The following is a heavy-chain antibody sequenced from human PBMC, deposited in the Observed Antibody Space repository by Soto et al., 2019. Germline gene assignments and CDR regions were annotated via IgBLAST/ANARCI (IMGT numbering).Heavy chain of an antibody. CDR3: AREGDGYKYYFDY. CDR2: ISYDGSNK. J-gene: IGHJ4*02. Sequence: PGGSLRLSCAASGFTFSNYAMHWVRQAPGKGLEWVAVISYDGSNKYYADSVKGRLTISRDNSKNTMYLEMNSLRPEDTAVYYCAREGDGYKYYFDYWGQGTLVTVSS. V-gene: IGHV3-30-3*01. D-gene: IGHD5-12*01. CDR1: GFTFSNYA.